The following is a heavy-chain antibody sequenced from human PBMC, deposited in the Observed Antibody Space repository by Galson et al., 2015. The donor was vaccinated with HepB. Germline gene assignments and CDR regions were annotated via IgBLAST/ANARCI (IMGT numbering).Heavy chain of an antibody. CDR3: ARTGRAPPDY. CDR2: IKQDGSEK. V-gene: IGHV3-7*03. Sequence: SLRLSCAASGFTFSSHWMNWVRRAPGKGLEWVAAIKQDGSEKYYVDSMKGRFTISRDNAKNSLYLQMNSLRVEDTAVYYCARTGRAPPDYWGQGTLVTVSS. J-gene: IGHJ4*02. CDR1: GFTFSSHW.